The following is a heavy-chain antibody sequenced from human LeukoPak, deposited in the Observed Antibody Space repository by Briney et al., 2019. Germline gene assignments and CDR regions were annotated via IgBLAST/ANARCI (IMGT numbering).Heavy chain of an antibody. J-gene: IGHJ4*02. CDR2: ISAASWGI. V-gene: IGHV3-48*01. CDR3: ARHQGLNPYFDY. Sequence: GGSLRLSCAASGFTFSTYSMTWVRQAPGKGLEWISHISAASWGIYYADSVKGRFTTSRDNAKNSVFLQMSSLRPDDTAVYYCARHQGLNPYFDYWGQGTLVTVSS. CDR1: GFTFSTYS.